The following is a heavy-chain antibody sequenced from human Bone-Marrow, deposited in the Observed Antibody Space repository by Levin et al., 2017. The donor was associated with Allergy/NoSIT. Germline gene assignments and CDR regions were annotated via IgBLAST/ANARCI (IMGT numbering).Heavy chain of an antibody. J-gene: IGHJ4*02. Sequence: PGGSLRLSCAASGFTFSRYSMNWVRQAPGKGLEWVSSISGSSNSVYYADSVKGRFTISRDNAKNSLYLQLNSLRAEDTAVYYCARDVQFNYGHIDFWGQGTLVTVSS. CDR1: GFTFSRYS. CDR3: ARDVQFNYGHIDF. CDR2: ISGSSNSV. V-gene: IGHV3-21*01. D-gene: IGHD5-24*01.